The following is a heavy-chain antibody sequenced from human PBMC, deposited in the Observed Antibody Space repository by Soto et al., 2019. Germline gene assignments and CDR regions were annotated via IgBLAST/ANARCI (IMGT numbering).Heavy chain of an antibody. D-gene: IGHD2-15*01. Sequence: QLQLQESGPGLVKPSETLSLTCTVSGGSISSSSYYWGWIRQPPGKGLEWIGSIYYSGSTYYNPSLKSRVTISVDTSKNQFSLKLSSVTAADTAVYYCARQEAVDAAYYYYGMDVWGQGTTVTVSS. J-gene: IGHJ6*02. CDR1: GGSISSSSYY. CDR2: IYYSGST. CDR3: ARQEAVDAAYYYYGMDV. V-gene: IGHV4-39*01.